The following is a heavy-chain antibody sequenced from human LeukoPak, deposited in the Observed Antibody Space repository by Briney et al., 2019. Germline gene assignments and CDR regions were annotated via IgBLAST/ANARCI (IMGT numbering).Heavy chain of an antibody. J-gene: IGHJ3*02. D-gene: IGHD5-18*01. V-gene: IGHV1-2*02. CDR1: GYAFTGYY. Sequence: ASVKVSCKASGYAFTGYYMHWVRQAPGQGLEWMGWINPNSGGTNYAQKFQGRVTMTRDTSISTAYMEPSRLRSDDTAVYYCARERVDTAMVGNDAFDIWGQGTMVTVSS. CDR2: INPNSGGT. CDR3: ARERVDTAMVGNDAFDI.